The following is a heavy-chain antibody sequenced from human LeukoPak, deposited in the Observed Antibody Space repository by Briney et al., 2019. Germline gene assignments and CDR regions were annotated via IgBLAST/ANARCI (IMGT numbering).Heavy chain of an antibody. CDR2: IYTSGST. CDR1: GGSISSYY. CDR3: ARSEQLAPGYYYYYMDV. V-gene: IGHV4-4*07. J-gene: IGHJ6*03. D-gene: IGHD6-6*01. Sequence: PSETLSLTCTVSGGSISSYYCSWIRQPAGKGLEWIGRIYTSGSTNYNPSLKSRVTMSVDTSKNQFSLKLSSVTAADTAVYYCARSEQLAPGYYYYYMDVWGKGTTVTVSS.